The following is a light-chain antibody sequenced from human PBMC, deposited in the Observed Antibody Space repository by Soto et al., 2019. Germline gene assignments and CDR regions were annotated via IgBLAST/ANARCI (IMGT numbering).Light chain of an antibody. Sequence: DIQMTQSPSSLSASIGDRVIITCRASQSISSYLNWYQQKPGKAPKLLIYAAFSLQSGVPSRFSGSRSGTDFTLTVSSLQPEDCGTYYCQQSYSTWTFGQGTKVEIK. V-gene: IGKV1-39*01. J-gene: IGKJ1*01. CDR2: AAF. CDR1: QSISSY. CDR3: QQSYSTWT.